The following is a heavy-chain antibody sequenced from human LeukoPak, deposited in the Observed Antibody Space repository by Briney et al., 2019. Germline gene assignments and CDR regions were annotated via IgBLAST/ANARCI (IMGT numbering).Heavy chain of an antibody. D-gene: IGHD5-18*01. CDR2: THHSGAT. V-gene: IGHV4-59*01. J-gene: IGHJ4*02. CDR3: ARSSGHSYGDFDY. Sequence: SETLSLTCSVSGVSITSNYWSWIRQPPGKGLEWLGYTHHSGATSYNPSLKSRSTMSLDTSNNQFPLRLSSVTAADTAVYYCARSSGHSYGDFDYWGQGNLVTVSS. CDR1: GVSITSNY.